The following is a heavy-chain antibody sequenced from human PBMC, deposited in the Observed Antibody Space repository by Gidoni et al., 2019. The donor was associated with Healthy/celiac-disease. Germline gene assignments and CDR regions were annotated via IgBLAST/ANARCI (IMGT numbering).Heavy chain of an antibody. Sequence: QVQLVQSGAEVKKPGASVKVSCKASGYTFTRYYMHWVRQAPGQGLEWMGIINPSGGSTSYAQKFQGRVTMTRDTSTSTVYMELSSLRSEDTAVYYCARDQNGDYSYWYFDLWGRGTLVTVSS. CDR2: INPSGGST. CDR1: GYTFTRYY. CDR3: ARDQNGDYSYWYFDL. D-gene: IGHD4-17*01. V-gene: IGHV1-46*03. J-gene: IGHJ2*01.